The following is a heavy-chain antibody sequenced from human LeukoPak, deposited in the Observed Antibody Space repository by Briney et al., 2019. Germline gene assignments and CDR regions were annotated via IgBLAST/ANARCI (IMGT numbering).Heavy chain of an antibody. Sequence: PSETLSLTCAVSGGSISSSNWWSWVRQPPGKGLEWIGEIYHSGSTYYNPSLKSRVTISVDRSKNQFSLKLSSVTAADTAVYYCAREVHDYGDSTFDYWGQGTLVTVSS. CDR3: AREVHDYGDSTFDY. J-gene: IGHJ4*02. CDR1: GGSISSSNW. V-gene: IGHV4-4*02. CDR2: IYHSGST. D-gene: IGHD4-17*01.